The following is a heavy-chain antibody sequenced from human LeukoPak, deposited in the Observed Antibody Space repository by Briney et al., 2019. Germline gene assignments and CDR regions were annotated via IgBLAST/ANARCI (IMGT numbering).Heavy chain of an antibody. Sequence: GGSPRLSCAASGFTFSSYSMNWVRQAPGKGLEWVSSISSSSSYIYYADSVKGRFTISRDNAKSSLYLQMNSLRAEDTAVYYCATLMTTVTTSGALRFDYWGQGTLVTVSS. J-gene: IGHJ4*02. V-gene: IGHV3-21*01. CDR2: ISSSSSYI. CDR3: ATLMTTVTTSGALRFDY. CDR1: GFTFSSYS. D-gene: IGHD4-17*01.